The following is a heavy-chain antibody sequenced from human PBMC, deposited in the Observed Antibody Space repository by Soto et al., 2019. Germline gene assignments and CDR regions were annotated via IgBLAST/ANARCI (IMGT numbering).Heavy chain of an antibody. CDR1: GGSISSSSYY. D-gene: IGHD1-26*01. CDR2: IYYSGST. J-gene: IGHJ6*02. V-gene: IGHV4-39*01. Sequence: SETLSLTCTVSGGSISSSSYYWGWIRQPPGKGLEWIGSIYYSGSTYYNPSLKSRVTISVDTSKNQFSLKLSSVTAADTAVYYCARTVGGSYYYYYCGMDVWGQGTTVTVSS. CDR3: ARTVGGSYYYYYCGMDV.